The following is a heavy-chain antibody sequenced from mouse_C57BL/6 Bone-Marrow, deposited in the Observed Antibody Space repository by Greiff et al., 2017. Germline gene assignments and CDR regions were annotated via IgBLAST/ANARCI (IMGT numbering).Heavy chain of an antibody. CDR1: GYTFTTYP. V-gene: IGHV1-47*01. CDR2: FHPYNDAT. J-gene: IGHJ4*01. D-gene: IGHD2-1*01. CDR3: ARGSTQFYAMDY. Sequence: QVQLQQSGAELVKPGASVKMSCKASGYTFTTYPIEWMKQNHGKSLEWIGNFHPYNDATKYNEKFKGKATLTVEKSSSTVYLALSRLTSDSSAFYYGARGSTQFYAMDYWGKGTTVTVSS.